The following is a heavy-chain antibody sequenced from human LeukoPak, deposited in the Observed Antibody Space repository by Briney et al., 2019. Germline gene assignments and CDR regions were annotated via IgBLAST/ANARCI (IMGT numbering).Heavy chain of an antibody. Sequence: ASVKVSCKVSGGTFSSYAISWVRQAPGQGLEWMGGIIPIFGTANYAQKFQGRVTITADKSTSTAYMELSSLRSEDTAVYYCARATRLRPDCSSTSCYLLGPNYWGQGTLVTVSS. D-gene: IGHD2-2*01. J-gene: IGHJ4*02. CDR3: ARATRLRPDCSSTSCYLLGPNY. V-gene: IGHV1-69*06. CDR2: IIPIFGTA. CDR1: GGTFSSYA.